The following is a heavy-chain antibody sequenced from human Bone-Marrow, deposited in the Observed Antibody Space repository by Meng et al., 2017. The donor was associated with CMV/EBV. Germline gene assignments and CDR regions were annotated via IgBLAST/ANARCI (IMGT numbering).Heavy chain of an antibody. J-gene: IGHJ4*02. CDR2: IYHSGST. V-gene: IGHV4-38-2*02. Sequence: SETLSLTCTVSGYSISSGYYWGWIRQPPGKGLEWIGSIYHSGSTYYNPSLKSRVTISVDTSKNQFSLKLSSVTAADTAVYYCARNIAAADFDYWGQGKLVNVSS. CDR3: ARNIAAADFDY. D-gene: IGHD6-13*01. CDR1: GYSISSGYY.